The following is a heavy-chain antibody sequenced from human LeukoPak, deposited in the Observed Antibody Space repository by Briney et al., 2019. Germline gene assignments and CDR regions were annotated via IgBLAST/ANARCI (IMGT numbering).Heavy chain of an antibody. CDR1: GFTFSNYW. CDR2: IRQDGSEK. J-gene: IGHJ6*02. D-gene: IGHD3-10*01. CDR3: ARDEGFGELFHYYGMDV. V-gene: IGHV3-7*01. Sequence: GGSLRLSCAASGFTFSNYWMSWVRQAPGKGLEWVANIRQDGSEKQYVDSVKGRFTISRDNAKNSLYLQMNSLRAEDTAVYYCARDEGFGELFHYYGMDVWGQGTTVTVSS.